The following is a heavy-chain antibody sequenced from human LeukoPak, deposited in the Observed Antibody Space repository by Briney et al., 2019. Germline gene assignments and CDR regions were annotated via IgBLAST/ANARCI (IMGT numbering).Heavy chain of an antibody. Sequence: PSETLSLTCAVYGGSFSGYYWSWIRQPPGKGLEWIGEINHSGSTNYNPSLKSRVTISVDTSENQFSLKLSSVTAADTAVYYCARGYSSSPWSYFDYWGQGTLVTVSS. D-gene: IGHD6-6*01. CDR2: INHSGST. CDR1: GGSFSGYY. V-gene: IGHV4-34*01. CDR3: ARGYSSSPWSYFDY. J-gene: IGHJ4*02.